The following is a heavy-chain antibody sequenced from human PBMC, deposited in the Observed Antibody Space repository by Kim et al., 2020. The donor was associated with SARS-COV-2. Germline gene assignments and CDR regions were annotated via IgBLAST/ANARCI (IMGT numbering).Heavy chain of an antibody. J-gene: IGHJ4*02. CDR2: LYPGGTA. CDR3: ARGVVGDSTD. V-gene: IGHV3-53*01. Sequence: GGSLRLSCAASGFSVINNYMAWVRQSPGKGLEWISHLYPGGTAFYADSVRGRFTVSRDNSKNTLYLQINSLRVEDTAVYFCARGVVGDSTDWGQGDLVTVSS. CDR1: GFSVINNY. D-gene: IGHD3-16*01.